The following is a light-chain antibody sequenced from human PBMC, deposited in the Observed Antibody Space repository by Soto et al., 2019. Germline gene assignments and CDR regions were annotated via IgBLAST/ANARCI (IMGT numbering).Light chain of an antibody. CDR2: RNN. J-gene: IGLJ1*01. V-gene: IGLV1-47*01. CDR3: AAWDDSLNTYV. CDR1: TSNIGSNL. Sequence: QSVLAQPPSASGTPGQRVTISCSGSTSNIGSNLASWYQQLPGTAPKLLIYRNNQRPSGVPDRFSGSKSGTSASLAISGLRSEDEADYFCAAWDDSLNTYVFATGTKLTVL.